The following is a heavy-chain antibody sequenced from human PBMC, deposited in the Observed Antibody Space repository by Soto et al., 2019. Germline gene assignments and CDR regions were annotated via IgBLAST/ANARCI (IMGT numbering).Heavy chain of an antibody. Sequence: GWSQRIACAASGLTFSSYFMHWVRQAPGKGLVWVSRINSDGSRTTYADSVKGRFTISRDNAKNMLHLQMNSLRAEDTAVYYCARALTYYYDIDYWGQGT. CDR3: ARALTYYYDIDY. D-gene: IGHD3-22*01. V-gene: IGHV3-74*01. J-gene: IGHJ4*02. CDR2: INSDGSRT. CDR1: GLTFSSYF.